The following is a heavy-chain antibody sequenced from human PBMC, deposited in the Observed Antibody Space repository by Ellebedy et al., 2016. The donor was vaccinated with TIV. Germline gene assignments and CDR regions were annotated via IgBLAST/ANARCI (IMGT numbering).Heavy chain of an antibody. Sequence: GGSLRLSCAASGFTLSSNWMSWVRQAPGKGLEWVANIKQDGSEIYYVDSVKGRFIISRDNSKNSLYLQMDSLRAEDTAVYYCARVGYNYRGGPFDYWGQGTLVTVSS. CDR2: IKQDGSEI. CDR3: ARVGYNYRGGPFDY. CDR1: GFTLSSNW. V-gene: IGHV3-7*03. J-gene: IGHJ4*02. D-gene: IGHD1-1*01.